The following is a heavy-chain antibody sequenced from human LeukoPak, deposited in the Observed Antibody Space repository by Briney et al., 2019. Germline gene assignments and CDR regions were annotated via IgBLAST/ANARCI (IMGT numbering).Heavy chain of an antibody. CDR1: GGSISSGGYY. Sequence: PSETLSLTCTVSGGSISSGGYYWSWIRQPPGKGLEWIGYIYHSGSTYYNPSLKSRVTISVDRSKNQFSLKLSSVTAADTAVYYCARAYFWSGKLGYMDVWGKGTTVTVSS. CDR3: ARAYFWSGKLGYMDV. V-gene: IGHV4-30-2*01. D-gene: IGHD3-3*01. J-gene: IGHJ6*03. CDR2: IYHSGST.